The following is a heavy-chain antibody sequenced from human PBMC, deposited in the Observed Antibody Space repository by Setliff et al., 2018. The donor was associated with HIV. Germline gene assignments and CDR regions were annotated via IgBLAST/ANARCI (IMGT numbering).Heavy chain of an antibody. CDR3: ARGYYDFWSGPFKYYYYYMDV. V-gene: IGHV4-59*11. D-gene: IGHD3-3*01. J-gene: IGHJ6*03. Sequence: SETLSLTCTVSGGPISSHYRSWIRQPPGKGLEWIGYIYYSGSTNHNPSLKSRVTISVDTSKNQFSLRLSSVTAADTAVYYCARGYYDFWSGPFKYYYYYMDVWGKGTTVTVSS. CDR1: GGPISSHY. CDR2: IYYSGST.